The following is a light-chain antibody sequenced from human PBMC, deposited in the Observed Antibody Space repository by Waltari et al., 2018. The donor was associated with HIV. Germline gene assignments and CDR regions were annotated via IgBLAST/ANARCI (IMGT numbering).Light chain of an antibody. Sequence: QSVLTQPPSASGTPGQRVTISCSGSSSNIGSNYVYWYQQLPGTAPKLLIYRNNQRPSGVPDRFSGSKSGTSASLAISGLRSEDEADYYCCSYGGSYTSVFGGGTQLTVL. J-gene: IGLJ2*01. V-gene: IGLV1-47*01. CDR3: CSYGGSYTSV. CDR1: SSNIGSNY. CDR2: RNN.